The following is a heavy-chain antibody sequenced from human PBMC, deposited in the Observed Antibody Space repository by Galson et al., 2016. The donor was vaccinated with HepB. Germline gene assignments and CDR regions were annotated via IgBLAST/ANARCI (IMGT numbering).Heavy chain of an antibody. D-gene: IGHD5-12*01. Sequence: SLRLSCAASGFTFSTYGMHWVRQAPGKGLEWVAVIWYDGTNQYYGDSVKGRFTISRDNSKNTLYLQMNSLRAEDTGVYFCARPFRSGGYDWSHYYTMDVWGQGTTVTVSS. CDR2: IWYDGTNQ. J-gene: IGHJ6*02. CDR1: GFTFSTYG. CDR3: ARPFRSGGYDWSHYYTMDV. V-gene: IGHV3-33*01.